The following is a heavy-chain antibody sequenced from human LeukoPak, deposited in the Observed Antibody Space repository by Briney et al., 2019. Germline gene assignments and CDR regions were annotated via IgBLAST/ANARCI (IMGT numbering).Heavy chain of an antibody. V-gene: IGHV3-7*01. Sequence: GGSLRLSCAASGFSFRNYWMSWVRQAPGKGLEWVANVKQDGSELYYVDSVEGRFTISRDNSKNTLYLQMNSLRAEDTAVYYCAKGRIRYCSGGSCYGGGSDYWGQGTLVTVS. J-gene: IGHJ4*02. CDR3: AKGRIRYCSGGSCYGGGSDY. CDR2: VKQDGSEL. D-gene: IGHD2-15*01. CDR1: GFSFRNYW.